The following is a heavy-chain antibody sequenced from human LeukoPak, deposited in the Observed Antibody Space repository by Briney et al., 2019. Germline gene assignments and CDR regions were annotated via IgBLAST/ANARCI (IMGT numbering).Heavy chain of an antibody. J-gene: IGHJ4*02. D-gene: IGHD3-22*01. Sequence: SETLSLTCTVSGGSITSSSYYWGWIRQPPGKGLEWIGSVYYSGSTYYNPSLKSRVTISVDTSKNQFSLKLSSVTAADTAVFYCASGTWGFYDTTVGVYWGQGTLVTVSS. CDR3: ASGTWGFYDTTVGVY. CDR1: GGSITSSSYY. V-gene: IGHV4-39*07. CDR2: VYYSGST.